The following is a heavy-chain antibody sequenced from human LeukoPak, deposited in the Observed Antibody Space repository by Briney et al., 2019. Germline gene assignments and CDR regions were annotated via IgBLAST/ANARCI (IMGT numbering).Heavy chain of an antibody. CDR3: ASIPSRRQLVDY. V-gene: IGHV3-48*03. J-gene: IGHJ4*02. D-gene: IGHD6-13*01. Sequence: EGSLRLSCVASGFTFSSDEMNWVRQAPGKGLGWVSYITGSGSTIYYADSVRGRFTISRDNAKNSLYLQMNSLRAEDTAVYYCASIPSRRQLVDYWGQGTLVIVSS. CDR1: GFTFSSDE. CDR2: ITGSGSTI.